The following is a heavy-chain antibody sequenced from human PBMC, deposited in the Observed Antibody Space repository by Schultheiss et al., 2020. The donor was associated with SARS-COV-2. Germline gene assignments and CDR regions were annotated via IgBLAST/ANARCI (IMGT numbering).Heavy chain of an antibody. CDR3: ARHPETAMVTDY. V-gene: IGHV4-59*08. Sequence: SETLSLTCTVSGGSISSYYWSWIRQPPGKGLEWIGYIYYSGSTNYNPSLKSRVTISVDTSKNQFSLKLSSVTAADTAVYYCARHPETAMVTDYWGQGTLVTVSS. J-gene: IGHJ4*02. D-gene: IGHD5-18*01. CDR1: GGSISSYY. CDR2: IYYSGST.